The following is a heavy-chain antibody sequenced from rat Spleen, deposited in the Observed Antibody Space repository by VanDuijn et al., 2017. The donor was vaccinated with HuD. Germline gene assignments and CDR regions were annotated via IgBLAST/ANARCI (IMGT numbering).Heavy chain of an antibody. CDR2: ISSDGSST. Sequence: EVQLVESGGGLVQPGRSLKLSCVASGFTFNNYWMTWIRQAPRKGLEWVATISSDGSSTYYRDSVKGRFTISRDNAKSTPYLKMDSLRSEDTATYYCARRGYNNYFFDYWGQGVMVTVSA. D-gene: IGHD1-10*01. CDR1: GFTFNNYW. V-gene: IGHV5-31*01. CDR3: ARRGYNNYFFDY. J-gene: IGHJ2*01.